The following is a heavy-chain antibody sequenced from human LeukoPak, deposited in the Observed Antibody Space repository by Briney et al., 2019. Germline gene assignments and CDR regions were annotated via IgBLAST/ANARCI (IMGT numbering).Heavy chain of an antibody. Sequence: GGSLRLSCAASGFTFSGSAMHWVRQASGKGLEWVGRIRSKANSYATAYAASVKGRFTISRDDSKNTAYLQMNSLKPEDTAVYYCTRQGLGELTASNAFDIWGQGTMVTVSS. J-gene: IGHJ3*02. V-gene: IGHV3-73*01. CDR2: IRSKANSYAT. CDR3: TRQGLGELTASNAFDI. D-gene: IGHD1-26*01. CDR1: GFTFSGSA.